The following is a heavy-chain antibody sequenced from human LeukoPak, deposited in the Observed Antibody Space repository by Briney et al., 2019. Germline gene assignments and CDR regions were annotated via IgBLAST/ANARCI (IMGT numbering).Heavy chain of an antibody. Sequence: GGSLRLSCAASGFTFSSYGMHWVRQAPGKGLEWVAVISYDGSNKYYADSVKGRFTISRDNSKNTLYLQMNSLRAEDTAVYYCAKGDSSWGVDYWGQGTLVTVSS. D-gene: IGHD6-13*01. V-gene: IGHV3-30*18. CDR1: GFTFSSYG. CDR3: AKGDSSWGVDY. CDR2: ISYDGSNK. J-gene: IGHJ4*02.